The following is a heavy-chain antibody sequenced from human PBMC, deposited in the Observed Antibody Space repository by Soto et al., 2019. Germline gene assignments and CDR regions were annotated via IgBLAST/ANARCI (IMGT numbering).Heavy chain of an antibody. CDR1: GDSVSSNIAS. Sequence: PSQTLSLTCAISGDSVSSNIASWNWIRQSPSRGLEWLGRTYYRSKWHNEYVVSVKSRMTINPDTSKNQFSLQLNSVTPEDTAVYDGARGAYYYNGMDVWGQGTTVTVSS. CDR3: ARGAYYYNGMDV. J-gene: IGHJ6*02. V-gene: IGHV6-1*01. CDR2: TYYRSKWHN.